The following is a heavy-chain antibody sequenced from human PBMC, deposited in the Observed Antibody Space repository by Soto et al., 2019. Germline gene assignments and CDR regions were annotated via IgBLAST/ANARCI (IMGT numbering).Heavy chain of an antibody. CDR2: IWYEGSNK. V-gene: IGHV3-33*08. D-gene: IGHD3-22*01. CDR1: GFTFSYHW. CDR3: ARIKGDSSGYSDY. J-gene: IGHJ4*02. Sequence: WGSLRLSCAASGFTFSYHWMTWVRQAPGKGLEWVAIIWYEGSNKDYADSVKGRFTISRDNSKNTVFLQMNRLRVEDTAVYYCARIKGDSSGYSDYWGQGTLVTVSS.